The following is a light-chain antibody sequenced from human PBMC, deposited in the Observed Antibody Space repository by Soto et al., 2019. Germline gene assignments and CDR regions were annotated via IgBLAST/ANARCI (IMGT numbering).Light chain of an antibody. CDR1: QSISSR. CDR2: DAS. J-gene: IGKJ1*01. Sequence: DIQMTQSPSTLSASVGDRVTITCRASQSISSRLAWYQQKPGKAPKLLIYDASSLESGVPSRFSGSGSGTEFTFTISSLQPDDFATYYCQQYNSYSWTFGQGTKVEIK. CDR3: QQYNSYSWT. V-gene: IGKV1-5*01.